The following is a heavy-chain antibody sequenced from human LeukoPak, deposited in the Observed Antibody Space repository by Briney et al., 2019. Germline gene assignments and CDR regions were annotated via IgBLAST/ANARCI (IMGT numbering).Heavy chain of an antibody. J-gene: IGHJ4*02. V-gene: IGHV1-46*01. CDR2: INPSGGST. Sequence: GASVKVSCKASEYTFTGYYIHWVRQAPGQGLEWMGIINPSGGSTSYAQKFQGRVTMTRDTSTSTVYMELSSLRSEDTAVYYCARDFRIEYRGRGSPGYWGQGTLVTVSS. D-gene: IGHD1-26*01. CDR1: EYTFTGYY. CDR3: ARDFRIEYRGRGSPGY.